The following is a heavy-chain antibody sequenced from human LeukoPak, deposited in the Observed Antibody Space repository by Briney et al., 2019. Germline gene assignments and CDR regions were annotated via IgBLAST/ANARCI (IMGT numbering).Heavy chain of an antibody. CDR3: ARGPRYYDFWSGTIGDWFDP. J-gene: IGHJ5*02. CDR1: GYTFTSYD. Sequence: GASVKVSCEASGYTFTSYDINWVRQATGQGLEWMGWMNPNSGNTGYAQKFQGRVTMTRNTSISTAYMELSSLRSEDTAVYYCARGPRYYDFWSGTIGDWFDPWGQGTLVAVSS. D-gene: IGHD3-3*01. CDR2: MNPNSGNT. V-gene: IGHV1-8*01.